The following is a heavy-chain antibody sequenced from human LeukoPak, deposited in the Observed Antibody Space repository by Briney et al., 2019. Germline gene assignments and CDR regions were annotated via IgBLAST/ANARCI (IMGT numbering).Heavy chain of an antibody. Sequence: TGGSLRLSCAASGFTFSSYWMSWVRQAPGKGLEWVANIKSDGGEKYYVDSVKGRFTISRDNAKNSLSLQMNSLRAEDTAVYYCARGDYASGSDYWGQGTLVTVSS. V-gene: IGHV3-7*01. J-gene: IGHJ4*02. CDR2: IKSDGGEK. D-gene: IGHD3-10*01. CDR1: GFTFSSYW. CDR3: ARGDYASGSDY.